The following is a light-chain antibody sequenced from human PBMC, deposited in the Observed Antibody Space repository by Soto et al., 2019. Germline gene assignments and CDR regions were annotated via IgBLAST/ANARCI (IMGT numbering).Light chain of an antibody. CDR1: QDIKNY. Sequence: VISMTQSPSLLSASTGDRVTISCRMSQDIKNYLAWYQQRPGKAPALLIYSASTLQNGVPSRFSGSWSGTDLTLTISRLQSEDFATYYCQQYYSFPFTFGHGTKVDV. CDR3: QQYYSFPFT. J-gene: IGKJ3*01. CDR2: SAS. V-gene: IGKV1D-8*01.